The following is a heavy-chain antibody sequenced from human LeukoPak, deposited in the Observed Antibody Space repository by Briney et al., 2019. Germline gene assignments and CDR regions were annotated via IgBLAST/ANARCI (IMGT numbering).Heavy chain of an antibody. CDR2: INHSGST. CDR1: GGSISSYY. D-gene: IGHD1-26*01. CDR3: ARGRELLDY. V-gene: IGHV4-34*01. Sequence: SETLSLTCSVSGGSISSYYWSWIRQPPGKGLEWIGEINHSGSTNYNPSLKSRVTISVDTSKNQFSLKLSSVTAADTAVYYYARGRELLDYWGQGTLVTVSS. J-gene: IGHJ4*02.